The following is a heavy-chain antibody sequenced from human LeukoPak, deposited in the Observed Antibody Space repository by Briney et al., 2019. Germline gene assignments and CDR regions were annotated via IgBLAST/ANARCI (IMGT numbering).Heavy chain of an antibody. D-gene: IGHD4-17*01. CDR2: IYYSGST. CDR1: GGSLSSYY. Sequence: SETLSLTCTVSGGSLSSYYWSWIRQPPGKGLEWIGYIYYSGSTNYNPSLKSRVTISVDTSKNQFSLKLSSVTAADTAVYYCARVTVTNYYYYYMDVWGKGTTVTISS. J-gene: IGHJ6*03. V-gene: IGHV4-59*01. CDR3: ARVTVTNYYYYYMDV.